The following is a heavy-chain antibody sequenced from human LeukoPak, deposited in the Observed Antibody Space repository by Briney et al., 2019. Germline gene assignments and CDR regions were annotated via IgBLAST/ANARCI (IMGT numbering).Heavy chain of an antibody. V-gene: IGHV3-33*08. J-gene: IGHJ6*02. Sequence: GGSLRLSCAASGFTFSSYAMSWVRQAPGKGLEWVAVIWYDGSNKYYADSVKGRFTISRDNSKNTLYLQMNSLRAEDTAVYYCARDMDSSGWYLYYYYGMDVWGQGTTVTVSS. CDR3: ARDMDSSGWYLYYYYGMDV. CDR2: IWYDGSNK. CDR1: GFTFSSYA. D-gene: IGHD6-19*01.